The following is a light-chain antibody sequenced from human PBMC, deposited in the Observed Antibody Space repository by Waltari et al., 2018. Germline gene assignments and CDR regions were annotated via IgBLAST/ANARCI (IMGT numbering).Light chain of an antibody. Sequence: QSALTQPASVSGSPGQSITISCTGTASDIGSYNRVSWYQQHPGKAPRLLIYDVSDRPAGVSYRFSDSKSCNTASLTISGLQAEDECHYYCSSYTNTKTVVFGGGTKVTVL. CDR2: DVS. CDR3: SSYTNTKTVV. CDR1: ASDIGSYNR. J-gene: IGLJ2*01. V-gene: IGLV2-14*03.